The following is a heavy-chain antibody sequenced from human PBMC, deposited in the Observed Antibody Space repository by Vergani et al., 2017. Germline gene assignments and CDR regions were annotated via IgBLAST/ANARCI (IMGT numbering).Heavy chain of an antibody. CDR3: ARTHRRYYDSSGYFDY. CDR2: INHSGST. J-gene: IGHJ4*02. D-gene: IGHD3-22*01. V-gene: IGHV4-34*01. Sequence: QVQLQQWGAGLLKPSETLSLTCAVYGGSFSGYYWSWIRQPPGKGLEWIGEINHSGSTNYNPSLKSRVTISVDTSKNQFSLKLSSVTAADTAVYYCARTHRRYYDSSGYFDYWGQGTLVTVSS. CDR1: GGSFSGYY.